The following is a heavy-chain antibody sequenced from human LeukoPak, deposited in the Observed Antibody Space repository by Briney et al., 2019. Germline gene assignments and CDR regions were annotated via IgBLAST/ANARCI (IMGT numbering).Heavy chain of an antibody. CDR1: GFTFGDYA. CDR2: IRSKSYGATT. V-gene: IGHV3-49*03. J-gene: IGHJ6*02. Sequence: GGSLRLSCSGSGFTFGDYAMSWLRQAPGKGLEWVGFIRSKSYGATTEYAASVKGRFTISRDDSNSIAYLQMNSLKTEDTAMYFCTRGGYPDPNFDYYYGMGVWGQGTTVTVSS. D-gene: IGHD1-1*01. CDR3: TRGGYPDPNFDYYYGMGV.